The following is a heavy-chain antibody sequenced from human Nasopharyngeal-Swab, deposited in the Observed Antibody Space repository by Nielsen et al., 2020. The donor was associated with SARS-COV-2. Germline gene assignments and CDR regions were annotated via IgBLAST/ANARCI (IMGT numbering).Heavy chain of an antibody. CDR2: IYYSGST. CDR3: ARERGRGGIWNYYYYYMDV. CDR1: GGSISSSSYY. J-gene: IGHJ6*03. D-gene: IGHD3-10*01. Sequence: SETLSLTCTVSGGSISSSSYYWGWIRQPPGKGLEWIGSIYYSGSTYYNPSLESRVTISVDTSKNQFSLKLSSVTAADTAVYYCARERGRGGIWNYYYYYMDVWGKGTTVTVSS. V-gene: IGHV4-39*07.